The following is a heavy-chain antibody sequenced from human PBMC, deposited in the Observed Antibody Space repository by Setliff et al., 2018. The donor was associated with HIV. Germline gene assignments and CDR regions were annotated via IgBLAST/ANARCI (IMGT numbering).Heavy chain of an antibody. CDR3: AVTSMASSFDY. CDR2: ISSSGVM. CDR1: GFVFSRYN. J-gene: IGHJ4*02. V-gene: IGHV3-48*01. Sequence: GGSLRLSCATSGFVFSRYNMNWVRQAPGKGLEWISYISSSGVMYYADSVRGRFTISRDNGKNSLYLQMNSLRAEDTAVYYCAVTSMASSFDYWGQGALGTVSS. D-gene: IGHD5-18*01.